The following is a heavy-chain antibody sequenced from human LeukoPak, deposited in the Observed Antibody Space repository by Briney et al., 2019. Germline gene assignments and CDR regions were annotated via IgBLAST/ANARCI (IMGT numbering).Heavy chain of an antibody. V-gene: IGHV1-46*01. CDR1: GYTFTSYY. J-gene: IGHJ6*03. Sequence: ASVKVSCKASGYTFTSYYMHWVRQAPGQGLEWMGIINPSGGSTSYAQKFQGRVTMTRDTSTSTVYMELSSLRSEDTAVYYCARGVRDGYNLAGYYYYYMDVWGKGTTVTVSS. CDR3: ARGVRDGYNLAGYYYYYMDV. D-gene: IGHD5-24*01. CDR2: INPSGGST.